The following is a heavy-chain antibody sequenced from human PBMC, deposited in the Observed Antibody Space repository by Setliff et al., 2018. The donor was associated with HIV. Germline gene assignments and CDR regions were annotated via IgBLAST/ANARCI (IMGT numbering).Heavy chain of an antibody. J-gene: IGHJ5*02. CDR3: ARGVARQVVIDRWFDP. Sequence: SETLSLTCAVVGGSFSDFYWSWIRQPPGEGLEWIGEISYSGSTVYNPSLKSRVTMSVDASKNLVSLNLNSVTAADTAIYYWARGVARQVVIDRWFDPWGQGTPVTVSS. D-gene: IGHD2-21*01. CDR1: GGSFSDFY. V-gene: IGHV4-34*01. CDR2: ISYSGST.